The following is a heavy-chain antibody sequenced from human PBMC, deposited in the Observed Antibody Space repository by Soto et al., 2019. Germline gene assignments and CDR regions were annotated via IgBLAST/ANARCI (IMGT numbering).Heavy chain of an antibody. CDR3: ARNSISKKIDY. D-gene: IGHD3-22*01. J-gene: IGHJ4*02. CDR2: IFYSGST. CDR1: GGSINSGGYY. Sequence: QVQLQESGPGLVKPSQTLSLTCSVSGGSINSGGYYWTWIRQHPGNGLEWIGNIFYSGSTSYNPSLKSRLTISIDTSKTHFSLKLSSVTAADTAVYYCARNSISKKIDYWGQGTLVTVSS. V-gene: IGHV4-31*03.